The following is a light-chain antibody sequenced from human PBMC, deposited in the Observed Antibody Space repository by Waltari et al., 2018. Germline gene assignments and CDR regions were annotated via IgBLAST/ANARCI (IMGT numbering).Light chain of an antibody. V-gene: IGLV2-8*01. Sequence: QSALTQPPSASGSPGQSVTISCTGTSSDVGAYNYVSWYQQYPDKAPKLMIYEVTKRPSGVPDRFSGSKSGNTASLTVSGLQAEDEAYYYCISYAGNNKYVLGAGTKVTVL. J-gene: IGLJ1*01. CDR1: SSDVGAYNY. CDR2: EVT. CDR3: ISYAGNNKYV.